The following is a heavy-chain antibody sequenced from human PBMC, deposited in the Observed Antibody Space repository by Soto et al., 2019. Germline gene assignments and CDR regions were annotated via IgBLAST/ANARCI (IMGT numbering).Heavy chain of an antibody. CDR1: AYTLTELS. CDR2: FDPEDGET. V-gene: IGHV1-24*01. CDR3: ATGGDLELNYYYYGMDV. Sequence: GASVQVSCTVSAYTLTELSMHWVRQAPGKGLEWMGGFDPEDGETIYAQKFQGRVTMTEDTSTDTAYMELSSLRSEDTAVYYCATGGDLELNYYYYGMDVWGQGTTVTVSS. D-gene: IGHD1-7*01. J-gene: IGHJ6*02.